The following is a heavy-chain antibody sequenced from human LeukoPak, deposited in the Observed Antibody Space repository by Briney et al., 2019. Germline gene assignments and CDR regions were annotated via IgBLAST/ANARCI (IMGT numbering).Heavy chain of an antibody. Sequence: GGSLRLSCAASGFTFSSYSMNWVRQAPGKGLEWVSYIISSSSTIYYADSVKGRFTISRDNAKNSLYLQMNSLRAEDTAVYYCARDNSYYDILTGYYKGENFDYWGQGTLVTVSS. V-gene: IGHV3-48*04. J-gene: IGHJ4*02. D-gene: IGHD3-9*01. CDR3: ARDNSYYDILTGYYKGENFDY. CDR1: GFTFSSYS. CDR2: IISSSSTI.